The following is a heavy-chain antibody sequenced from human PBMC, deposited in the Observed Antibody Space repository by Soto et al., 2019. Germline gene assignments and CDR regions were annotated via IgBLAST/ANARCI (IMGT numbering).Heavy chain of an antibody. CDR3: ARDGGYSYGYGPHY. CDR2: IFYDGYT. Sequence: SETLSLTCTVSGDSISGSPYFWGWIRQPPGKRLEWIGSIFYDGYTLYTPSLRSRFTISRDNAKNSLYLQMNSLRAEDTAVYYCARDGGYSYGYGPHYWGQGTLVTVSS. D-gene: IGHD5-18*01. V-gene: IGHV4-39*07. CDR1: GDSISGSPYF. J-gene: IGHJ4*02.